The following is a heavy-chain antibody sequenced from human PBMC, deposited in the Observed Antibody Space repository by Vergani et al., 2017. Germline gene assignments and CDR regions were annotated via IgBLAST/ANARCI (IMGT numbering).Heavy chain of an antibody. J-gene: IGHJ4*02. CDR1: GFTFSSYS. Sequence: VQLVESGGGVVQPGRSLRLSCAASGFTFSSYSMNWVRQAPGKGLEWVSSISSSSSYIYYADSMKGRFTISRDNAKNSLYLQMNSLRAEETAVYYCASSIASLGATGLHYWGQGTLVTVSS. V-gene: IGHV3-21*01. CDR3: ASSIASLGATGLHY. CDR2: ISSSSSYI. D-gene: IGHD1-26*01.